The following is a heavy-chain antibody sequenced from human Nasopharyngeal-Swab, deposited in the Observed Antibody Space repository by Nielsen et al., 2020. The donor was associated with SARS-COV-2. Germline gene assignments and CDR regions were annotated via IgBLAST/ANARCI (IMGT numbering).Heavy chain of an antibody. CDR2: IYPGDSDT. V-gene: IGHV5-51*01. CDR1: GYSFTSYW. J-gene: IGHJ6*03. CDR3: ARPSSGWYGGYYYYYMDV. Sequence: GESLKISCKGSGYSFTSYWIGWVRQMPGKGLEWMGIIYPGDSDTRYSPSFQGQVTISADKSISTAYLQWSSLKASDTAMYYCARPSSGWYGGYYYYYMDVWGKGTTVTASS. D-gene: IGHD6-19*01.